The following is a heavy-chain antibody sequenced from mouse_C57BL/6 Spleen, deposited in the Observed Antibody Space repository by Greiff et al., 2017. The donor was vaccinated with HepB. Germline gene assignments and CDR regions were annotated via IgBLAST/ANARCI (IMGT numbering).Heavy chain of an antibody. V-gene: IGHV1-64*01. J-gene: IGHJ4*01. CDR2: IHPNSGST. CDR1: GYTFTSYW. CDR3: ASTMVTGYAMDY. D-gene: IGHD2-2*01. Sequence: QVQLKQPGAELVKPGASVKLSCKASGYTFTSYWMHWVKQRPGQGLEWIGMIHPNSGSTNYNEKFKSKATLTVDKSSSTAYMQLSSLTSEDSAVYYCASTMVTGYAMDYWGQGTSVTVSS.